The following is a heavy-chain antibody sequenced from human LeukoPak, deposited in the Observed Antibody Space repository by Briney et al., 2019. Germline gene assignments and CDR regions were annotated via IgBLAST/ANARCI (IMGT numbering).Heavy chain of an antibody. CDR2: INPNSGGT. CDR1: GYTFTGYY. CDR3: ARDSTMIVKSSGAFDI. V-gene: IGHV1-2*04. J-gene: IGHJ3*02. D-gene: IGHD3-22*01. Sequence: ASVKVSCKASGYTFTGYYMHWVRQAPGQGLEWMGWINPNSGGTNYAQKFQGWVTMTRDTSISTAYMELSRLRSDDTAVYYCARDSTMIVKSSGAFDIWGQGTMVTVSS.